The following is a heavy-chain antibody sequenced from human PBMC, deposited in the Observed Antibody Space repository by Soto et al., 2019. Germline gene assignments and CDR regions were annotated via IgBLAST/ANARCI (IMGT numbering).Heavy chain of an antibody. Sequence: EVQLVESGGGLVKPGGSLRLSCAASGFTFSSYSMNWVRQAPGKGLEWVSSISSSSSYIYYADSVKGRFTISRDNAKNSRYLQMNSLRAEDTAVYYCGRAGWFGGSGDAFDIWGQGTMVTVSS. D-gene: IGHD3-10*01. CDR1: GFTFSSYS. J-gene: IGHJ3*02. CDR3: GRAGWFGGSGDAFDI. V-gene: IGHV3-21*01. CDR2: ISSSSSYI.